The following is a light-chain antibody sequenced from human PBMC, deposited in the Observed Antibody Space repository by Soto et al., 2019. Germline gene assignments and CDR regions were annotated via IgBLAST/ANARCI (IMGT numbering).Light chain of an antibody. CDR3: QHRTNWPLT. J-gene: IGKJ4*01. CDR1: QSVSSY. V-gene: IGKV3-11*01. CDR2: DGS. Sequence: EIVLTQSPATLSLSPGERATLSCRASQSVSSYLAWYQQKPGQAPRLLIYDGSNRATGIPSRFSGSGSGTDFTLTISSLEPEDFAVYYCQHRTNWPLTFGGGIKVEMK.